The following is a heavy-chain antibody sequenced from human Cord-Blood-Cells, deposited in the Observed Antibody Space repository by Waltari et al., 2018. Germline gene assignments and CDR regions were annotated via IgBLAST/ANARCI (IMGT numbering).Heavy chain of an antibody. CDR2: IYHSGST. D-gene: IGHD3-10*01. J-gene: IGHJ3*02. CDR1: GGSISSSNW. CDR3: ASRSGDGSGSYYDAFDI. V-gene: IGHV4-4*02. Sequence: QVQLQESGPGLVKPSGTLSLTCAVSGGSISSSNWWSWVRQPPGEGLEWIGEIYHSGSTNYHPSLKSRVTISVDKSKNQFSLKLSSVTAADTAVYYCASRSGDGSGSYYDAFDIWGQGTMVTVSS.